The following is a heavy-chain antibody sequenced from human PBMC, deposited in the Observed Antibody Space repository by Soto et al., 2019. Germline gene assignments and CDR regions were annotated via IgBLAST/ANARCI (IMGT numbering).Heavy chain of an antibody. Sequence: GGSLRLSCAASGFTFSSYAMSWVRQAPGKGLEWVSAISGSGGSTYYADSVEGRFTISRDNSKNTLYLQMNSLRAEDTAVYYCAKDQMFGSSLKQKTTGYFDYWGQGTLATVSS. J-gene: IGHJ4*02. V-gene: IGHV3-23*01. CDR2: ISGSGGST. CDR1: GFTFSSYA. CDR3: AKDQMFGSSLKQKTTGYFDY. D-gene: IGHD6-13*01.